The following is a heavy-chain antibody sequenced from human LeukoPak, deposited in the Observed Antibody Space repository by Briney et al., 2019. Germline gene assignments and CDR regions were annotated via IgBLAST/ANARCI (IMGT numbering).Heavy chain of an antibody. V-gene: IGHV1-8*01. CDR3: AREGGYYYDSSGPDGAFDI. Sequence: ASVKVSCKASGYTFTSYDINWVRQATGQGLEWMGWMNPNSGNTGYAQKFQGRVTMTRNTSISTAYMELSSLRSEDTAVYYCAREGGYYYDSSGPDGAFDIWGQGTMVTVSS. D-gene: IGHD3-22*01. J-gene: IGHJ3*02. CDR1: GYTFTSYD. CDR2: MNPNSGNT.